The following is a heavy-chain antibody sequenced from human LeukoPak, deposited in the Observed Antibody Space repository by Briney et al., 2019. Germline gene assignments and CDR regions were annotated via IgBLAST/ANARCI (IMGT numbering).Heavy chain of an antibody. Sequence: GASVKVSCKASGYTFTGYYMHWVRQAPGQGLEWMGWINPNSGGTNYAQKFQGRVTMTRDTSISTAYMELSRLRSDDTAVYYCARASKIAAAGTYYYYYMDVWGKGTTVTVSS. CDR1: GYTFTGYY. CDR3: ARASKIAAAGTYYYYYMDV. V-gene: IGHV1-2*02. CDR2: INPNSGGT. D-gene: IGHD6-13*01. J-gene: IGHJ6*03.